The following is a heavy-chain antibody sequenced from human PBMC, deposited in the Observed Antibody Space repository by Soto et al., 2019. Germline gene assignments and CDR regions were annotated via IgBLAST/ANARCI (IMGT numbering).Heavy chain of an antibody. CDR3: ARDFDYYYYGMDV. V-gene: IGHV3-33*01. CDR1: GFTFSSYG. CDR2: IWYDGNKI. Sequence: VQLVESGGGVVQPGRSLRLSCAASGFTFSSYGMHWVRQAPGKGLEWVAVIWYDGNKIYYGDSVKGRFTISRDNSKNTLYLQMNSLRAEDTAVYYCARDFDYYYYGMDVWGQGTTVTVSS. D-gene: IGHD3-3*01. J-gene: IGHJ6*02.